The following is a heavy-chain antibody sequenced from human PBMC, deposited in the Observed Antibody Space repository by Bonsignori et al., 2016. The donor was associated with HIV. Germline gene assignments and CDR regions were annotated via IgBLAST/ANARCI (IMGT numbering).Heavy chain of an antibody. V-gene: IGHV1-69*11. D-gene: IGHD6-25*01. CDR2: IIPMLRRA. Sequence: QVRLEQSGAEVKKPGSSVTVSCKASGGNFSAYAVSWVRQGPGHALEWVGGIIPMLRRADYSRKFQGRVTITADESRRTTYMEMTGLTSADTAIYYCARDAAWGQGTPVTVSS. CDR3: ARDAA. CDR1: GGNFSAYA. J-gene: IGHJ4*02.